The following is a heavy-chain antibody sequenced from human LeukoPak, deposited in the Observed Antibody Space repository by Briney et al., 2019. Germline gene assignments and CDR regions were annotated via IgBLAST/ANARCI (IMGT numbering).Heavy chain of an antibody. J-gene: IGHJ4*02. V-gene: IGHV3-64*01. CDR3: ARGNFDY. CDR2: ISSNGGST. Sequence: GSLRLSCAASGFTFSSYAMHWVRQAPGKGLEYVSAISSNGGSTYYANSVKGRFTISRENSKNTLYLQMGSLRAEDMAVYYCARGNFDYWGQGTLVTVSS. CDR1: GFTFSSYA.